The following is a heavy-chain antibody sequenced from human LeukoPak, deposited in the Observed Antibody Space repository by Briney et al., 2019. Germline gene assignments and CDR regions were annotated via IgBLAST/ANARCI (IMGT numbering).Heavy chain of an antibody. Sequence: SETLSLTCTVSGGSIISYFWSWIRQPAGRGLEWIGRIYTSGSTNYNPSLKSRVTRSVATSKNQFSLKLSSVAAADMAVYCCARDRTRQLWLHGEYYFDYWGQGTLVTVSS. CDR3: ARDRTRQLWLHGEYYFDY. CDR2: IYTSGST. J-gene: IGHJ4*02. CDR1: GGSIISYF. D-gene: IGHD5-18*01. V-gene: IGHV4-4*07.